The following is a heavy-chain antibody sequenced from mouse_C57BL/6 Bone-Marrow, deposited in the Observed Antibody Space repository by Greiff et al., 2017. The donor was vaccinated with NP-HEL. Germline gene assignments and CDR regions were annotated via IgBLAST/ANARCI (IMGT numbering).Heavy chain of an antibody. V-gene: IGHV1-54*01. D-gene: IGHD1-1*01. CDR2: INPGSGGT. CDR1: GYAFTNYL. CDR3: ARAPSITTVVAKYFDV. J-gene: IGHJ1*03. Sequence: QVHVKQSGAELVRPGTSVKVSCKASGYAFTNYLIEWVKQRPGQGLEWIGVINPGSGGTNYNEKFKGKATLTADKSSSTAYMQLSSLTSEDSAVYFCARAPSITTVVAKYFDVWGTGTTVTVSS.